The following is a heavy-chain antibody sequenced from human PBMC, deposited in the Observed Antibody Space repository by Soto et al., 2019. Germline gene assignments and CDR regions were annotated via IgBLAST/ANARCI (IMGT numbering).Heavy chain of an antibody. CDR3: ARARGVVVPAARFDP. V-gene: IGHV4-31*03. J-gene: IGHJ5*02. D-gene: IGHD2-2*01. Sequence: PSETLSLTCTVSGGSISSGGYYWSWIRQHPGKGLEWIGYIYYSGSTYYNPSLKSRVTISVDTSKNQFSLKLSSVTAADTAVYYCARARGVVVPAARFDPWGQGTLVTAPQ. CDR2: IYYSGST. CDR1: GGSISSGGYY.